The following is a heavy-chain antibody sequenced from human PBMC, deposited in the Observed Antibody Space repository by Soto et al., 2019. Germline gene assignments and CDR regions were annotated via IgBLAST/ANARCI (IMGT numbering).Heavy chain of an antibody. CDR2: IYYSGST. CDR3: ARSIVAVVGANPYWFDP. V-gene: IGHV4-31*03. CDR1: GGSISSSAYY. J-gene: IGHJ5*02. Sequence: QVQLQELGPGLVKPSQTLSLTCTVSGGSISSSAYYWSWIRQHPGKGLELIGHIYYSGSTYYNPSLNSRVSISVDTSKNQFSLKLSSVTVADTAVYYCARSIVAVVGANPYWFDPWGQGTLVTVSS. D-gene: IGHD2-15*01.